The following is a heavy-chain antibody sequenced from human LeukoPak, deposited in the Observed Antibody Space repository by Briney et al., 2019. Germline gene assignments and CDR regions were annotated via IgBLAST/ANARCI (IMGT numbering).Heavy chain of an antibody. V-gene: IGHV1-46*04. D-gene: IGHD6-19*01. CDR1: GYTFTSYY. CDR2: INPSGGST. J-gene: IGHJ4*02. CDR3: AREGVAVAGDY. Sequence: ASVKVSCKASGYTFTSYYMHWVRQAPGQGLEWMGIINPSGGSTSYAQKLQGRVTMTRDTYTSTVYMELSSLRSEDTAVYYCAREGVAVAGDYWGQGTLVTVSS.